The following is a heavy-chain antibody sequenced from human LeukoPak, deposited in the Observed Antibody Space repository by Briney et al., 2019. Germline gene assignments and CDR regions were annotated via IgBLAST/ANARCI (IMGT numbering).Heavy chain of an antibody. CDR2: IKQDGSEK. CDR3: ARGVWVYDISAPPDY. Sequence: GGSLRLSCAASGFTFSSYWMSWVGQALGKGLEWVANIKQDGSEKYYVDSVKGRFTISRDNAKNSLYLQMNSLRAEDTAVYYCARGVWVYDISAPPDYWGQGSLVTVSS. V-gene: IGHV3-7*03. D-gene: IGHD3-9*01. CDR1: GFTFSSYW. J-gene: IGHJ4*02.